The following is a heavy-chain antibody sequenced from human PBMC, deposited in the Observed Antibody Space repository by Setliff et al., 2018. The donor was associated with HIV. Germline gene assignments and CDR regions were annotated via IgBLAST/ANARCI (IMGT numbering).Heavy chain of an antibody. D-gene: IGHD3-10*01. CDR3: ARGGTMIRGLDY. CDR2: IYYSAST. Sequence: SLTCTVSGGSISSSTYYWGWIRQPPGKGLEWIGNIYYSASTYYNPSLKSRVTISADTSKNQFSLKLTSVTAADTAVYYCARGGTMIRGLDYWGQGTLVTVSS. J-gene: IGHJ4*02. V-gene: IGHV4-39*01. CDR1: GGSISSSTYY.